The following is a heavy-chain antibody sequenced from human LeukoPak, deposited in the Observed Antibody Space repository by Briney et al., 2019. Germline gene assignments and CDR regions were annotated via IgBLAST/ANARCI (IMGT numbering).Heavy chain of an antibody. Sequence: PSETLSLTCTVSGGSISSYYWSWIRQPAGKGLEWIGRIYTSGSTNYNPSLKSRVTMSVDTSKNQSSLKLSSVTAADTAVYYCARDFLVSSSSFSYFDYWGQGTLVTVSS. CDR3: ARDFLVSSSSFSYFDY. J-gene: IGHJ4*02. D-gene: IGHD6-6*01. CDR2: IYTSGST. CDR1: GGSISSYY. V-gene: IGHV4-4*07.